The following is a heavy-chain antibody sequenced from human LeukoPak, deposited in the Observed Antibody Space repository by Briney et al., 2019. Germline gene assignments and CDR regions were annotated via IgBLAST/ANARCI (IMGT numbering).Heavy chain of an antibody. D-gene: IGHD3-16*02. CDR3: AREPDDYVWGSYRA. V-gene: IGHV3-21*01. CDR1: GFTFNSYS. Sequence: GGSLRLSCAASGFTFNSYSMNWVRQAPGKGLEWVSSISGSNSYIYYADSMKGRFTISRDNAKNSLYLQMNSLRAEDTAVYYCAREPDDYVWGSYRAWGQGTLVTVSS. CDR2: ISGSNSYI. J-gene: IGHJ5*02.